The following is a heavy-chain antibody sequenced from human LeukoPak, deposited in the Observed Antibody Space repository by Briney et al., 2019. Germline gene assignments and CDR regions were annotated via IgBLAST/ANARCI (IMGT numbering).Heavy chain of an antibody. CDR2: ISSSSSTI. CDR3: ARDPGLYSSSWYLDY. J-gene: IGHJ4*02. CDR1: GFTFSSYS. D-gene: IGHD6-13*01. V-gene: IGHV3-48*01. Sequence: GGSLRLSCAASGFTFSSYSMNWVRQAPGKGLEWVSYISSSSSTIYYADSVKGRFTISRDNAKNSLYLQMNSLRAEDTAVYYCARDPGLYSSSWYLDYWGQGTLVTVSS.